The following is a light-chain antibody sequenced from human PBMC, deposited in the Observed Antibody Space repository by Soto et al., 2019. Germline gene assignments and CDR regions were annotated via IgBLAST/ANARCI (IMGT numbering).Light chain of an antibody. V-gene: IGKV1-39*01. CDR1: QSISSY. CDR3: QQSYSTPPFT. CDR2: TAS. Sequence: DIQMTQSPSSLSASVGDRVTITCRASQSISSYLNWYQQKPGKAPKLLIYTASSLPSGVPSRFSGSGSGTDVTLTISSLQTDDFATYYCQQSYSTPPFTVGPGTKVDI. J-gene: IGKJ3*01.